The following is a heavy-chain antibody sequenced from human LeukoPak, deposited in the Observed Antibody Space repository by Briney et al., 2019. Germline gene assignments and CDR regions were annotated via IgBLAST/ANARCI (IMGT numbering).Heavy chain of an antibody. CDR1: GFTFSDYY. CDR3: ARGRYSNSWYDYFDY. Sequence: GGSLRLSCAASGFTFSDYYMSWMRQAPGKGLEWDSYISSSGSPIYSADSVKGRFTISRDNAKNSLYLQINSLRDEDTAVYYCARGRYSNSWYDYFDYWGQGTLVTVSS. V-gene: IGHV3-11*04. D-gene: IGHD6-13*01. J-gene: IGHJ4*02. CDR2: ISSSGSPI.